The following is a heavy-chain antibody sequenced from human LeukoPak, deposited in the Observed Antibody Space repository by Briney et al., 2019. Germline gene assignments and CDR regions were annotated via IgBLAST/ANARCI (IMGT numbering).Heavy chain of an antibody. Sequence: SETLSLTCAVYGGSFSGYYWSWIRQPPGKGLEWIGEINHSGSTNYNPSLKSRVTISVDTSKNQFSLKLSSVTAADTAVYYCARGRDYSSSYVYWGQGTLVTVSS. J-gene: IGHJ4*02. D-gene: IGHD6-6*01. CDR1: GGSFSGYY. V-gene: IGHV4-34*01. CDR2: INHSGST. CDR3: ARGRDYSSSYVY.